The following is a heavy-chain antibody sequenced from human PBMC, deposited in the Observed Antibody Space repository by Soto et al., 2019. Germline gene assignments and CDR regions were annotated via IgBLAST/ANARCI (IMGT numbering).Heavy chain of an antibody. CDR2: IYPGDSDT. Sequence: GESLKISCKGSGYSFTSYWIGWVRQIPWKGLEWMGIIYPGDSDTRYSPSFQGQVTISADKSISTAYLQRSSLKASDTAMYYCARLNTPNYSVEWSVGAFDIWGQGTMVTVSS. D-gene: IGHD3-3*01. CDR1: GYSFTSYW. J-gene: IGHJ3*02. V-gene: IGHV5-51*01. CDR3: ARLNTPNYSVEWSVGAFDI.